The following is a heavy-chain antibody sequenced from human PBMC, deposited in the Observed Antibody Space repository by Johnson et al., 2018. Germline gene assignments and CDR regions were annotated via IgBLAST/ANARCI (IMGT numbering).Heavy chain of an antibody. J-gene: IGHJ1*01. D-gene: IGHD6-13*01. Sequence: QVQLVQSGGGVVQPGRSLRLSCAASGFTFSSYGMHWVRQAPGKGLEWVAVISYDGTNKYYADSVKGRFTISRANSKNTLYLQMNSLRAEGTAVYYCARDHTYRSSWLHLEYFQHWGQGTLVTVSS. V-gene: IGHV3-30*03. CDR2: ISYDGTNK. CDR3: ARDHTYRSSWLHLEYFQH. CDR1: GFTFSSYG.